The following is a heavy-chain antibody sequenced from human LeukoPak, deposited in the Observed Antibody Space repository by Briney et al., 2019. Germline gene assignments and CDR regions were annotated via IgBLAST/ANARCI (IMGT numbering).Heavy chain of an antibody. J-gene: IGHJ4*02. V-gene: IGHV3-53*01. Sequence: PGGSLRLSCAASGFTVSGNYMSWVRQAPGKGLEWVSVIYSGDSTYYADSVKGRFTISRDNSKNTLYLQMNSLRAEDTAVYYCASLSPLYYDSSGYSYWGQGTLVTVSS. CDR3: ASLSPLYYDSSGYSY. CDR1: GFTVSGNY. D-gene: IGHD3-22*01. CDR2: IYSGDST.